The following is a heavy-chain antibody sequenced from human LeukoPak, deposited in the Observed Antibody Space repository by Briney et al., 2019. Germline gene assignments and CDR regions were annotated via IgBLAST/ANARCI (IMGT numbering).Heavy chain of an antibody. CDR3: ARDARADHYYGSGTDWFDP. D-gene: IGHD3-10*01. CDR1: GFTFSSYS. J-gene: IGHJ5*02. V-gene: IGHV3-21*04. CDR2: ISSSSSYI. Sequence: GGSLRLSCAASGFTFSSYSMNWVRQAPGKGLEWVSSISSSSSYIYYADSVKGRFTISRDNAKNSLYLQMNSLRAEDTAVYYCARDARADHYYGSGTDWFDPWGQGTLVTVSS.